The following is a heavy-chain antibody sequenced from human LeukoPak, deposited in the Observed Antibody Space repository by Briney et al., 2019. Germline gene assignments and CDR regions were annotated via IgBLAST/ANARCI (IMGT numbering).Heavy chain of an antibody. V-gene: IGHV3-7*01. J-gene: IGHJ4*02. D-gene: IGHD2-2*01. CDR1: GFSFSSYW. Sequence: GGSLRLSCAASGFSFSSYWMNWVRQAPGKGLEWVANIKQDGSEKYYVDSVKGRFAISRDNAKKLVYLQMNSLRAEDTAIYYCARNARGPGDFWGQGTVVTVSP. CDR3: ARNARGPGDF. CDR2: IKQDGSEK.